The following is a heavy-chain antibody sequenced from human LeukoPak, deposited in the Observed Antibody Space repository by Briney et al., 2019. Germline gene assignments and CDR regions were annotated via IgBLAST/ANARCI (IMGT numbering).Heavy chain of an antibody. J-gene: IGHJ4*02. D-gene: IGHD6-13*01. Sequence: KSSETLSLTCTVSGYSISSGYYWGWIRQPPGKGLEWIGSIYHSGSTYYNPSLKSRVTISVDTSKNQFSLKLSSVTAADTAVYYCASPLDIAAAGGFDYWGQGTLVTVSS. V-gene: IGHV4-38-2*02. CDR3: ASPLDIAAAGGFDY. CDR2: IYHSGST. CDR1: GYSISSGYY.